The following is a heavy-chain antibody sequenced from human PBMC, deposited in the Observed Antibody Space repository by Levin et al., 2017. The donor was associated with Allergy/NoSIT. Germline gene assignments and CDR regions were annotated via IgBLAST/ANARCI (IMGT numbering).Heavy chain of an antibody. J-gene: IGHJ4*02. D-gene: IGHD3-9*01. CDR1: GFTFSSYS. V-gene: IGHV3-48*01. CDR2: ISSSSSTI. Sequence: SCAASGFTFSSYSMNWVRQAPGKGLEWVSYISSSSSTIYYADSVKGRFTISRDNAKNSLYLQMNSLRAEDTAVYYCARDSVLRYFDSLNLDFENYFDYWGQGTLVTVSS. CDR3: ARDSVLRYFDSLNLDFENYFDY.